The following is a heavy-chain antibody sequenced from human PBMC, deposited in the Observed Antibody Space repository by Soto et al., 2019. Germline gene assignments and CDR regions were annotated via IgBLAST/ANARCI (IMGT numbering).Heavy chain of an antibody. CDR3: AKVGVRGVPSYFSMDV. D-gene: IGHD3-10*01. J-gene: IGHJ6*02. V-gene: IGHV3-23*01. CDR1: GLTFSSYA. Sequence: EVQLLESGGGLVQPGGSLRLSCAASGLTFSSYAMSWVGQPPGKGLEGVSAIIGSGGSTYYADSVTGRFTISRDNSKNKVYLQIDSLGPEDTAVYYCAKVGVRGVPSYFSMDVWGQGTTVTVSS. CDR2: IIGSGGST.